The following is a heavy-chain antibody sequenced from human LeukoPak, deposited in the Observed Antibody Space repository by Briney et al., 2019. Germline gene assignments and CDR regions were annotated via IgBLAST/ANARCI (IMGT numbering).Heavy chain of an antibody. Sequence: PSETLSLTCSVSGGSISSTNWWTWVRQPPGKGLEGIGEINHSGSTNYNPSLKSRVTISVDTSKNQFSLKLSSVTAADTAVYYCARGGGAWFEDYWGQGTLVTVSS. CDR2: INHSGST. V-gene: IGHV4-4*02. CDR1: GGSISSTNW. D-gene: IGHD3-10*01. CDR3: ARGGGAWFEDY. J-gene: IGHJ4*02.